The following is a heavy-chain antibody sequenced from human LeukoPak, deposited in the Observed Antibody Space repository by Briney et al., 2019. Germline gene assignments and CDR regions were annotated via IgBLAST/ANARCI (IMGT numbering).Heavy chain of an antibody. D-gene: IGHD3-3*01. J-gene: IGHJ5*02. V-gene: IGHV1-18*01. CDR2: ISAYNGNT. CDR3: ARTLEWPNWFDP. Sequence: ASVKVPCKASGYTFTSYGISWVRRAPGQGLEWMGWISAYNGNTNYAQKLQGRVTMTTDTSTSTAYMELRSLRSDDTAVYYCARTLEWPNWFDPWGQGTLVTVSS. CDR1: GYTFTSYG.